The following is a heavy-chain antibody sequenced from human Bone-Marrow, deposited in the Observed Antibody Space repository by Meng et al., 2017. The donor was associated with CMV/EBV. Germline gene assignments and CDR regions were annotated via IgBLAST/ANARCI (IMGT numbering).Heavy chain of an antibody. V-gene: IGHV4-4*02. CDR2: IYHSGST. Sequence: SETLSLTCAVSGGTISSSNWWSWVRQPPGKGLEWIGEIYHSGSTNYNPALNSRVTISVDKSKNQFLLKLSLVTAADTAVYYCARVFYGSGWCFDYWGQGTLVTVSS. D-gene: IGHD6-19*01. J-gene: IGHJ4*02. CDR1: GGTISSSNW. CDR3: ARVFYGSGWCFDY.